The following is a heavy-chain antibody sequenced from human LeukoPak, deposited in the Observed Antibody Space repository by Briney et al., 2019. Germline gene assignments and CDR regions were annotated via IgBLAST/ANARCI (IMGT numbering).Heavy chain of an antibody. Sequence: ASVNVSCKSSGYTFTSYYMHWVRQAPGQGLEWMGLINPSGGSTRYAQKFQGRVTMTSDTSTSTVYMELSSLRSEDTAVYYCARDFTYYDFWSGYFNWYFDIWGRGTLVTVSS. CDR2: INPSGGST. J-gene: IGHJ2*01. CDR1: GYTFTSYY. CDR3: ARDFTYYDFWSGYFNWYFDI. V-gene: IGHV1-46*01. D-gene: IGHD3-3*01.